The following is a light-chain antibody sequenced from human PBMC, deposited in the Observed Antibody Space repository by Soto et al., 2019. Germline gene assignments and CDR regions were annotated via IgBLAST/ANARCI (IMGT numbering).Light chain of an antibody. J-gene: IGLJ3*02. CDR3: TSYGSSDSWV. CDR2: EVT. V-gene: IGLV2-8*01. CDR1: SSDVGGFNF. Sequence: QLVLTQPPSASGSPGQSVTISCTGTSSDVGGFNFVSWYQHHPGKAPKLMIFEVTKRPSGVPDRFSGSRSGNTASLTVSGLQAEDEADYYCTSYGSSDSWVFGGGTKLTVL.